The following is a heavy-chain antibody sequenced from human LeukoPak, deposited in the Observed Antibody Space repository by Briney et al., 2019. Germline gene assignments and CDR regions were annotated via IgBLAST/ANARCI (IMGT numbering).Heavy chain of an antibody. V-gene: IGHV4-59*01. CDR3: ARDWGVSARPGYMDV. Sequence: SETLSLTCTVSGGSISSYYWSWIRQPPGKGLEWIGYIYYSGSTNYKPSLKSRVTISVETSKNQFSLKLSSVTAADTAVYYCARDWGVSARPGYMDVWGKGTTVTVSS. J-gene: IGHJ6*03. CDR2: IYYSGST. CDR1: GGSISSYY. D-gene: IGHD6-6*01.